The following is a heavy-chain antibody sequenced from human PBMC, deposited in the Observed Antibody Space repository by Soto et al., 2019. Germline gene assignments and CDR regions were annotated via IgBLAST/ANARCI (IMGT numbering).Heavy chain of an antibody. Sequence: SGPTLVKPTQTLTLTCTFSGFSLSTSGVGVGWIRQPPGKALEWLALLYWNDDKRYSPSLKSRLAITKDPSKKQVVLTMTKMDPVDTAKYYCAHKGPLLYYYYYGMDVWGQGTTVTVSS. CDR3: AHKGPLLYYYYYGMDV. V-gene: IGHV2-5*01. CDR2: LYWNDDK. J-gene: IGHJ6*02. D-gene: IGHD2-15*01. CDR1: GFSLSTSGVG.